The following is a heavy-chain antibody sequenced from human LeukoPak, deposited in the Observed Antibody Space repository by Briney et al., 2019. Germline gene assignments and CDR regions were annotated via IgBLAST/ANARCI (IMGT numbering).Heavy chain of an antibody. Sequence: GGSLRLSCAASGFTFSSYEMNWVRQAPGKGLEWVSYISSSGSTIYYADSVKGRFTISRDNAKNSLYLQVNSLRAEDTAVYYCASQGDSSGYYYYYGMDVWGQGTTVTVSS. CDR3: ASQGDSSGYYYYYGMDV. CDR1: GFTFSSYE. V-gene: IGHV3-48*03. CDR2: ISSSGSTI. D-gene: IGHD3-22*01. J-gene: IGHJ6*02.